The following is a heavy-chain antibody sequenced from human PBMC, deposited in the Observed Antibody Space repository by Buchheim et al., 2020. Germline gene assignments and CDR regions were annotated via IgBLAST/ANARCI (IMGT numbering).Heavy chain of an antibody. CDR2: IKSKTDGGTT. V-gene: IGHV3-15*01. CDR3: TGVVVPAAPLYYYYYMDV. J-gene: IGHJ6*03. D-gene: IGHD2-2*01. CDR1: GFTFSNAW. Sequence: EVQLVESGGGLVKPGGSLRLSCAASGFTFSNAWMSWVRQAPGKGLEWVGRIKSKTDGGTTDYAAPVKGRFTISRDDSKNTLYLQMNRLKTEDTAVYYCTGVVVPAAPLYYYYYMDVWGKGTT.